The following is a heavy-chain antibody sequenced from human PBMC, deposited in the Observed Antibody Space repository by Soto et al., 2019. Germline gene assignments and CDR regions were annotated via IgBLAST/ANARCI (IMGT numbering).Heavy chain of an antibody. CDR1: GFTFSNYW. D-gene: IGHD3-10*01. Sequence: EVQLVESGGGLVQPGGSLRLSCAASGFTFSNYWMHWVRQAPGKGLMWVSRINSDGSSTTYADSVKGRFTISRDNAKNTLYLQMNSLRAEDTAVYYWAKGGSGIMDVWGQGTTVTVSS. J-gene: IGHJ6*02. CDR3: AKGGSGIMDV. CDR2: INSDGSST. V-gene: IGHV3-74*01.